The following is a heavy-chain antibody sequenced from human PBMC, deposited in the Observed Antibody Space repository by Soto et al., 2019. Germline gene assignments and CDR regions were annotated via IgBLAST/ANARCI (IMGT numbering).Heavy chain of an antibody. V-gene: IGHV4-4*07. Sequence: TLSLTCAVYGGSFSGYYWSWIRQPPGKGLEWIGRIYTSGSTNYNPSLKSRVTMSVDTSKNQFSLKLSSVTAADTAVYYCARDRATGRIAVAGTRSRLQVNWFDPWGQGTLVTVSS. J-gene: IGHJ5*02. CDR1: GGSFSGYY. CDR3: ARDRATGRIAVAGTRSRLQVNWFDP. D-gene: IGHD6-19*01. CDR2: IYTSGST.